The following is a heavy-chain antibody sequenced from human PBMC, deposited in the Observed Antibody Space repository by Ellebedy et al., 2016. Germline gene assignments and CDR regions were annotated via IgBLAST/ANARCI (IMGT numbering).Heavy chain of an antibody. Sequence: SETLSLTXTVSGGSISSSSYYWGWIRQPPGKGLEWIGSIYYSATTYYNPSLKSRVTISVHTSKNQFSLKLSSVTAADTAVYYCARHAIVGATSWFDPWGQGTLVTVSS. CDR1: GGSISSSSYY. J-gene: IGHJ5*02. CDR2: IYYSATT. V-gene: IGHV4-39*01. D-gene: IGHD1-26*01. CDR3: ARHAIVGATSWFDP.